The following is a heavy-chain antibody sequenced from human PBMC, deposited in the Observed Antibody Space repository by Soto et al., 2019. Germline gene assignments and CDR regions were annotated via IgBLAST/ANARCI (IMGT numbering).Heavy chain of an antibody. D-gene: IGHD1-26*01. V-gene: IGHV1-69*01. CDR2: IIPIFGTA. CDR1: VGTFSSYA. Sequence: SSGQVSCKASVGTFSSYAISWVRQAPGQGLEWMGGIIPIFGTANYAQKFQGRVTITADESTSTAYMELSSRRSEDTAGDDCARGSEGVTTPDYWRQGTLVT. CDR3: ARGSEGVTTPDY. J-gene: IGHJ4*02.